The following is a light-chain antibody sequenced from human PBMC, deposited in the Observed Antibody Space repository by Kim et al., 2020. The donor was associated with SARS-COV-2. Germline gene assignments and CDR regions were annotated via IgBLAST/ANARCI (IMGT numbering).Light chain of an antibody. CDR1: SLRSYY. CDR3: NSRDSNDNVV. Sequence: VALGKTVRITCQGDSLRSYYATRYQQKPGQAPIVVIYGKNNRPSGIPDRFSGSSSGNTASLTITGTQAGDEADYYCNSRDSNDNVVFGGGTQLTVL. V-gene: IGLV3-19*01. J-gene: IGLJ2*01. CDR2: GKN.